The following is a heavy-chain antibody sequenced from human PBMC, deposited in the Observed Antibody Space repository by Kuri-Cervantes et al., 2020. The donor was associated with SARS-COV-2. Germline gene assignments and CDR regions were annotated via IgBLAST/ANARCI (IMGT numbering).Heavy chain of an antibody. V-gene: IGHV1-69*13. Sequence: SVKVSCKASGGTFSSYAISWVRQAPGQGLEWMGGIIPIFGTANYAQKFQGRVTITADESTSTAYMELSSLRSEDTAVYYCARVNGDYAAAFDIWGQGTMVTVSS. CDR1: GGTFSSYA. D-gene: IGHD4-17*01. CDR2: IIPIFGTA. CDR3: ARVNGDYAAAFDI. J-gene: IGHJ3*02.